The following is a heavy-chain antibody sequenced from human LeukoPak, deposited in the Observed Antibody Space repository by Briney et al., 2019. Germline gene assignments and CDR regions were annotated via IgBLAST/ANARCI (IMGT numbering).Heavy chain of an antibody. D-gene: IGHD6-13*01. V-gene: IGHV1-46*01. J-gene: IGHJ4*02. Sequence: ASVKVSCKASGYTFTSYYMHWVRQAPGQGLEWMGIINPSGGSTSYAQKFQGRVTMTRDTSTSTVYVELSSLRSEDTAVYYCASIAAAGTRTDYWGQGTLVTVSS. CDR3: ASIAAAGTRTDY. CDR1: GYTFTSYY. CDR2: INPSGGST.